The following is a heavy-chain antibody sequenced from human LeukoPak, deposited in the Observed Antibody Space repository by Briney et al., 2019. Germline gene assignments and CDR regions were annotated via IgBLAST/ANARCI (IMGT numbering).Heavy chain of an antibody. CDR2: ISAYNGNT. CDR3: ARDLTADNAFDI. J-gene: IGHJ3*02. CDR1: GYTFTSSG. V-gene: IGHV1-18*01. Sequence: ASVKVSCKASGYTFTSSGISWVRQAPGQGLEWMGWISAYNGNTNYAQRLQGRVTMTTDTSTSTAYMELRSLGSDDTAVYYCARDLTADNAFDIWGQGTMVTVSS. D-gene: IGHD3-9*01.